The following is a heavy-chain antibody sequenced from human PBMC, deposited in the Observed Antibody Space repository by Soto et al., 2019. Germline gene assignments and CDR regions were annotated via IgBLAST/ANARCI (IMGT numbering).Heavy chain of an antibody. J-gene: IGHJ6*02. CDR1: GYSISSGYY. V-gene: IGHV4-38-2*02. CDR2: IYHSGST. CDR3: ARDVMSIVVVPAAIGGMDV. D-gene: IGHD2-2*01. Sequence: SETLSLTCAVSGYSISSGYYWGWIRQPPGKGREWVGSIYHSGSTYYNPSLKSRVAISVDTSKNQSSLKLSSVTAADTAVYYCARDVMSIVVVPAAIGGMDVWGQGTTVTVSS.